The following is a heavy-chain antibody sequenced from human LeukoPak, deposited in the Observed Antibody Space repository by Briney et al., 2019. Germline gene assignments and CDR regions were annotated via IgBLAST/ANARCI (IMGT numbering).Heavy chain of an antibody. CDR2: IHYSGST. J-gene: IGHJ5*02. CDR1: GGSISSSSYY. D-gene: IGHD3-22*01. V-gene: IGHV4-39*07. Sequence: PSETLSLTCTVSGGSISSSSYYWGWIRQPPGKGLEWIGSIHYSGSTYYNVSLKSRVTISVDTSKNQFSLKLSSVTAADTAVYYCARCPYYYDSSGYYFSWFDPWGQGTLVTVSS. CDR3: ARCPYYYDSSGYYFSWFDP.